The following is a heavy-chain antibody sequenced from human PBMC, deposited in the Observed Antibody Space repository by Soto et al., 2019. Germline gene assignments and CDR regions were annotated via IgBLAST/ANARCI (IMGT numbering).Heavy chain of an antibody. CDR2: IKQDGSEK. V-gene: IGHV3-7*01. J-gene: IGHJ6*03. CDR3: ARGRGMVRGVNYYYMDV. D-gene: IGHD3-10*01. Sequence: QAPGKGLEWVANIKQDGSEKYYVDSVKGRFTISRDNAKNSLYLQMNSLRAEDTAVYYCARGRGMVRGVNYYYMDVWGKGTTVTVSS.